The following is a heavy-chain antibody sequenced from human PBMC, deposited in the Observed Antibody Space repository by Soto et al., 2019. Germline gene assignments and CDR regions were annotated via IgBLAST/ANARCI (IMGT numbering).Heavy chain of an antibody. CDR2: INPSGGST. J-gene: IGHJ3*02. V-gene: IGHV1-46*01. CDR3: ARDLLPLYCGGDCYPDAFDI. D-gene: IGHD2-21*02. CDR1: GYNFTSYY. Sequence: VGSVKGACKASGYNFTSYYMHWVRQAPGQGLEWMGIINPSGGSTSYAQKFQGRVTMTMDTSTSTVYMELISLRSEYTAVYYCARDLLPLYCGGDCYPDAFDIWGQGTMIT.